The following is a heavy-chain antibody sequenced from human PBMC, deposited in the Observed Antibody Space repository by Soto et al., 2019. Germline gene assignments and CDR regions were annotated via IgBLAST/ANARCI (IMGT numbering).Heavy chain of an antibody. Sequence: PGGSLRLSCSASGFTFSTYSMHWVRQAPGKGLEYVSAIGPDGSRTFYADSVEGRFTISRDNSKGTLYLQMNNLRTEDTAAYYCVPLRWMDLWGPGTLVTVSS. CDR3: VPLRWMDL. D-gene: IGHD4-17*01. CDR2: IGPDGSRT. CDR1: GFTFSTYS. J-gene: IGHJ5*02. V-gene: IGHV3-64D*08.